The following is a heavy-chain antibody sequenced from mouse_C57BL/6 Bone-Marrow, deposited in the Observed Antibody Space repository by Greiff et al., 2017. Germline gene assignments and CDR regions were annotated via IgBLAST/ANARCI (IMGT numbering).Heavy chain of an antibody. J-gene: IGHJ3*01. Sequence: DVKLVESGGDLVKPGGSLKLSCAASGFTFSSYGMSWVRQTPDKRLEWVATISSGGSYTYYPDSVKGRFTISRDNAKNTLYLQMSSLKSEDTAMYYCARHGAVVARFAYWGQGTLVTVSA. D-gene: IGHD1-1*01. CDR1: GFTFSSYG. V-gene: IGHV5-6*02. CDR3: ARHGAVVARFAY. CDR2: ISSGGSYT.